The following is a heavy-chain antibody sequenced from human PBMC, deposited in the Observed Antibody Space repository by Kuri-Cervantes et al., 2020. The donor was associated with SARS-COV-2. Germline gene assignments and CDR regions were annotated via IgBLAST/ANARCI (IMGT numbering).Heavy chain of an antibody. D-gene: IGHD4/OR15-4a*01. CDR3: ARDPNANHNNWFDP. CDR1: GGSFSGYY. CDR2: INHSGST. J-gene: IGHJ5*02. V-gene: IGHV4-34*01. Sequence: SETLSLTCAVYGGSFSGYYWSWIRQPPGKGLEWIGEINHSGSTNYNPSLKSRVPISVDTSKNQFSLKLSSVTAADTAVYYCARDPNANHNNWFDPWGQGTLVTVSS.